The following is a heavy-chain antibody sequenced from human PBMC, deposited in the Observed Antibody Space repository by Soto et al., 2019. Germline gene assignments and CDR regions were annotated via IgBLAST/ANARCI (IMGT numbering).Heavy chain of an antibody. CDR3: ARGYCSGGSCLIGAWYFDL. Sequence: QVQLQESGPGLVKPSETLSLTCTVSGGSISSYYWSWIRQPAGKGLEWIGRIYTSGSTNYNPSLMSRVTMSGDTSKNQFSLQLSSVTAADTAVYYCARGYCSGGSCLIGAWYFDLWGRGTLVTVSS. J-gene: IGHJ2*01. CDR1: GGSISSYY. V-gene: IGHV4-4*07. CDR2: IYTSGST. D-gene: IGHD2-15*01.